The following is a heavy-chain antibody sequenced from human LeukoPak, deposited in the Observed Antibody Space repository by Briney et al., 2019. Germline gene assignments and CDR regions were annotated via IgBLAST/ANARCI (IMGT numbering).Heavy chain of an antibody. CDR2: ISETGGGT. Sequence: GGSLRLSCSASAFIFNSNAMTWVRQAPGKGLEWVSAISETGGGTYYADSVKGRFTISRDNSRNTLYLQMNSLRAEDTALYYCAKNYYASTGYDYWGQGTLVTVSS. V-gene: IGHV3-23*01. D-gene: IGHD3-22*01. CDR3: AKNYYASTGYDY. J-gene: IGHJ4*02. CDR1: AFIFNSNA.